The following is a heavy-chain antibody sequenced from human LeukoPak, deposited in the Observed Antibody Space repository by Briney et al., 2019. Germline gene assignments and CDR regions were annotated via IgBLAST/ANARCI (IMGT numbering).Heavy chain of an antibody. D-gene: IGHD3-10*01. CDR2: ISSSSSYI. J-gene: IGHJ4*02. V-gene: IGHV3-21*01. Sequence: GGSLRLSCAPSGFTLSSYSMNWVRQAPGKGLEWVSSISSSSSYIYYADSVKGRFTISRDNAKNSLYLQMNSLRAEDTAVYYCARAGYYYGSGSYLGYWGQGTLVTVSS. CDR3: ARAGYYYGSGSYLGY. CDR1: GFTLSSYS.